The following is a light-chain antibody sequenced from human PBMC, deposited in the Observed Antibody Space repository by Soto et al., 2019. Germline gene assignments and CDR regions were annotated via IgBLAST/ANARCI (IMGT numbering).Light chain of an antibody. J-gene: IGLJ1*01. V-gene: IGLV2-8*01. CDR3: SSYAGSITIYV. Sequence: QSVLAQPPSASGSPGQSVTISCTGTSSDVGAYNFVSWYQQLPGKAPKLMIYEVTKRPSGVPDRFSGSKSSNTASLTVSGLQAEDEADYYCSSYAGSITIYVFGTGTKLTVL. CDR2: EVT. CDR1: SSDVGAYNF.